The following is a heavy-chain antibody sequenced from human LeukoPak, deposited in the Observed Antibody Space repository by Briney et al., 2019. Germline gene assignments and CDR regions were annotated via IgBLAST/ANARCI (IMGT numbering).Heavy chain of an antibody. Sequence: PGGSLRLSCAVTGFTFSNYAMTWVRQAPGKGLGWVSAISSSGGSTFYADSVKGRFTISRDNSKNTLYLQMNSLRAEDTAVYYCAKAYTVTTSKNWFDPWGQGTLVTVSS. V-gene: IGHV3-23*01. CDR2: ISSSGGST. CDR1: GFTFSNYA. D-gene: IGHD4-17*01. J-gene: IGHJ5*02. CDR3: AKAYTVTTSKNWFDP.